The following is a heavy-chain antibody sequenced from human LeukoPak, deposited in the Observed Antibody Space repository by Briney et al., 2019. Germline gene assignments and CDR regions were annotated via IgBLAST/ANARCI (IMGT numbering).Heavy chain of an antibody. Sequence: GGSLRLSCSASRFPLEGYFMHWVRQAPGKGGAWVSGISWNSANMDYAASVKGRFTISRDNAKNSLYLKMNSLSAEDTALYYCAIQVGAPMAGYFDYWGQGTLVTVSS. CDR1: RFPLEGYF. CDR2: ISWNSANM. CDR3: AIQVGAPMAGYFDY. V-gene: IGHV3-9*01. D-gene: IGHD1-26*01. J-gene: IGHJ4*02.